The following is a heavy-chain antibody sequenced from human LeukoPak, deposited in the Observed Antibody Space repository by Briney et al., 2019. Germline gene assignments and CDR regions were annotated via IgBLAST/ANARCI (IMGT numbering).Heavy chain of an antibody. J-gene: IGHJ4*02. V-gene: IGHV4-59*01. CDR2: IYYSGST. Sequence: PSETLSLTCAVSGGTISSYSGGWIRQPPGKGLEWIGYIYYSGSTSYNPSLKSRVTISVGTSKNQFSLKLSSVTAADTAVYYCARVPDRGLYYFSYWGQGTLVTVSS. CDR3: ARVPDRGLYYFSY. CDR1: GGTISSYS.